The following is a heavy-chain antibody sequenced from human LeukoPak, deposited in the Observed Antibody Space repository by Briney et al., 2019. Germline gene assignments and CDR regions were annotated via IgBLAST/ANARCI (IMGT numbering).Heavy chain of an antibody. CDR3: ATSEYSSGWYWFDP. Sequence: GGSLRLSCAASGFTFSSYAMHWVRQAPGKGLEWVAVISYDGSNKYYADSVKGRFTISRDNSKNTLYLQMNSLRAEDTAVYYCATSEYSSGWYWFDPWGQGTLVTVSS. J-gene: IGHJ5*02. D-gene: IGHD6-19*01. CDR2: ISYDGSNK. CDR1: GFTFSSYA. V-gene: IGHV3-30*04.